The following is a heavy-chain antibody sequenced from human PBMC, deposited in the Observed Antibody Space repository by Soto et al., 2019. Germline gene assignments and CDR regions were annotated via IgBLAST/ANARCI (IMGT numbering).Heavy chain of an antibody. CDR1: GFTFSSYS. V-gene: IGHV3-21*01. D-gene: IGHD4-17*01. Sequence: GGSLRLSCAASGFTFSSYSMNWVRQAPGKGLEWVSYIGSSGGYIYYADSVKGRFTISRDNAENSLYLQMNSLRAEDTAVYYCARDRYGDYAGDYWGQGTLVTVSS. CDR3: ARDRYGDYAGDY. J-gene: IGHJ4*02. CDR2: IGSSGGYI.